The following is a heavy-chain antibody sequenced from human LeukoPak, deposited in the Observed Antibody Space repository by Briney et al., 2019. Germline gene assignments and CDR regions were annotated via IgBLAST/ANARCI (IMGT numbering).Heavy chain of an antibody. V-gene: IGHV3-21*01. J-gene: IGHJ5*02. CDR3: ARGGVGVVGTWKRWFDP. CDR1: GFTFSSYT. D-gene: IGHD3-16*02. Sequence: GGSLRLPCEASGFTFSSYTMNWVRQAPGKGLEWVSSISSSSSLIYYADSVKGRFTISRDNAKNSLYLQMNSLRAEDTAMYYCARGGVGVVGTWKRWFDPWGQGTLVTVSS. CDR2: ISSSSSLI.